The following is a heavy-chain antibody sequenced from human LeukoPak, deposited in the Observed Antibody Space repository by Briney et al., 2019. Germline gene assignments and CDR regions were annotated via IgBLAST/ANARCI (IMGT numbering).Heavy chain of an antibody. Sequence: PSETLSLTCAVYGGSFSGYYWSWIRQPPGKGLEWIGEINHSGGTNYNPSLKSRVTISVDTSKNQFSLKLSSVTAADTAVYYCARVGPAAMWWWFDPWGQGTLVTVSS. J-gene: IGHJ5*02. CDR1: GGSFSGYY. CDR2: INHSGGT. CDR3: ARVGPAAMWWWFDP. V-gene: IGHV4-34*01. D-gene: IGHD2-2*01.